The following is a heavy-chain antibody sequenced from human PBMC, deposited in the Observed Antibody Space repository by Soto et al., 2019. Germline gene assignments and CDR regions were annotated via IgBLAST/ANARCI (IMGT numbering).Heavy chain of an antibody. Sequence: EVQLLESGGGLVQPGGSLRLSCAASGITFSSYAMSWVRQAPGKGLEWVSSISGSGGPTYSADSVKGRFTISRDNSNNTLYLQMNSLRAEDTAVYYCAKDWYNSGWYWFDPWGQGTLVTVSS. D-gene: IGHD6-19*01. J-gene: IGHJ5*02. CDR2: ISGSGGPT. CDR1: GITFSSYA. CDR3: AKDWYNSGWYWFDP. V-gene: IGHV3-23*01.